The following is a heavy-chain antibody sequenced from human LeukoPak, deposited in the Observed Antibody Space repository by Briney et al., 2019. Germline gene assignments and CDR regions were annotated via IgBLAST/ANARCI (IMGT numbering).Heavy chain of an antibody. D-gene: IGHD2-15*01. V-gene: IGHV3-30-3*01. CDR1: GFTFSSYA. Sequence: GGSLRLSCAASGFTFSSYAMHWVRQAPGKGLEWVAVISYDGSNKYCADSVKGRFTISRDNSKNTLYLQMNSLRAEDTAVYYCARVQDIVVVVAGPGTFDIWGQGTMVTVSS. J-gene: IGHJ3*02. CDR2: ISYDGSNK. CDR3: ARVQDIVVVVAGPGTFDI.